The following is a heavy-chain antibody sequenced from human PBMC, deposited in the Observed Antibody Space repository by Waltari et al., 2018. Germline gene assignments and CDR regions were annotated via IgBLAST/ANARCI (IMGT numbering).Heavy chain of an antibody. Sequence: VQLVQSGAEVKEPGSSVKVSCKASGGTFSTYVIIWVRHAPGQGLEWMGGIIPIFGTANHGQKFQGRVTINADESTRTVYMDLNRLRSEDTAVYYCARGHPPGGDYVYYYYGLDLWGQGTTVTVSS. CDR2: IIPIFGTA. CDR3: ARGHPPGGDYVYYYYGLDL. V-gene: IGHV1-69*12. J-gene: IGHJ6*02. D-gene: IGHD4-17*01. CDR1: GGTFSTYV.